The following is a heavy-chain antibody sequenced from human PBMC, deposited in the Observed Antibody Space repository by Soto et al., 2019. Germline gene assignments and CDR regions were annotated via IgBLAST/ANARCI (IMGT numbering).Heavy chain of an antibody. Sequence: VHLEESGGGLVQPGGSLRLSFAASGFTFSSYWMNWVRQAPGKGLEWVANINQDGNEDNLLDSVKGRFTISRDNAKNSLVLQMTSLRVDDTAVYYCARTGDGHHDFLDYWGQGALVSVSS. V-gene: IGHV3-7*01. CDR2: INQDGNED. J-gene: IGHJ4*02. CDR1: GFTFSSYW. CDR3: ARTGDGHHDFLDY. D-gene: IGHD1-1*01.